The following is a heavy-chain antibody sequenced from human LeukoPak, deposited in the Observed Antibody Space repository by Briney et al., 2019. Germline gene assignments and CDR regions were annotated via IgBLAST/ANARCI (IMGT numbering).Heavy chain of an antibody. Sequence: PGRSLRLSCAASGFTFSSYGMHWVRQAPGKGLEWVAVISYDGSNKYYADSVKGRFTISRDNSKNTLYLQMNSLRAEDTAVYYCAKDWVDSSHDAFDIWGQGTMVTVSS. J-gene: IGHJ3*02. V-gene: IGHV3-30*18. CDR1: GFTFSSYG. CDR2: ISYDGSNK. D-gene: IGHD3-22*01. CDR3: AKDWVDSSHDAFDI.